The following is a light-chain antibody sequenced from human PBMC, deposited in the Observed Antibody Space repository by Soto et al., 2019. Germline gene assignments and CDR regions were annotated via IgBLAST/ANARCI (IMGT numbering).Light chain of an antibody. V-gene: IGKV3-20*01. J-gene: IGKJ2*01. CDR2: GAS. CDR1: QSVSSSY. CDR3: QQYGISPGT. Sequence: EIVLTQSPGTLSLSPGERATLSCRASQSVSSSYLAWYQQKPGQAPRLLIYGASSRATGIPDRFSGSGSVTDFTLTISRLETEDFAVYYCQQYGISPGTFGQGTKLEIK.